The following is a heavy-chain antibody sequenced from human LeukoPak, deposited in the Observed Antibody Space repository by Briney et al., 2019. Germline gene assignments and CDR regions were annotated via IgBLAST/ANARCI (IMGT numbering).Heavy chain of an antibody. CDR3: ARAGASGYDFWSGFFYYYYYMDV. CDR2: ISAYNGNT. J-gene: IGHJ6*03. V-gene: IGHV1-18*04. CDR1: GYTFTGYY. D-gene: IGHD3-3*01. Sequence: ASVKVSCKASGYTFTGYYMHWVRQAPGQGLEWMGWISAYNGNTNYAQKLQGRVPMTTDTSTSTAYMELRSLRSDDTAVYYCARAGASGYDFWSGFFYYYYYMDVWGKGTTVTVPS.